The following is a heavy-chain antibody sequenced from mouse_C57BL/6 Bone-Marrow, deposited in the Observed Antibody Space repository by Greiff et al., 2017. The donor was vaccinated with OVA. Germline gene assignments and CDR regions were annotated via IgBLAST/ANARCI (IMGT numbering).Heavy chain of an antibody. CDR3: AKSELRD. D-gene: IGHD1-1*01. Sequence: QVQLQQSGPELVKPGASVKISCKASGYAFSSSWMNWVKQRPGKGLEWIGRIYPGDGDTNYNGTFKGKATLTADKSSSTAYMQLSSLTSEDSAVYFCAKSELRDWGQGTTLTVSS. CDR2: IYPGDGDT. V-gene: IGHV1-82*01. J-gene: IGHJ2*01. CDR1: GYAFSSSW.